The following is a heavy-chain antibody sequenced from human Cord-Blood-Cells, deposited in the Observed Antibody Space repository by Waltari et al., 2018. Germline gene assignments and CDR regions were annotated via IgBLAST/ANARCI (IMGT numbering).Heavy chain of an antibody. V-gene: IGHV4-34*01. CDR2: INHSGST. D-gene: IGHD3-10*01. CDR1: GGSFSGYY. CDR3: AREGSMVRGVITWFDP. J-gene: IGHJ5*02. Sequence: QVQLQQRGAGLLKPSETLSLTCAVYGGSFSGYYWSWIRQPPGKGLEWIGEINHSGSTNYNPSLKRRVTISVDTSKNQFSLKLSSVTAADTAVYYCAREGSMVRGVITWFDPWGQGTLVTVSS.